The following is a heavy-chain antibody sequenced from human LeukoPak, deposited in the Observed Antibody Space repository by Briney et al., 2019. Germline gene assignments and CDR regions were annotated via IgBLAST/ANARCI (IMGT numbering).Heavy chain of an antibody. CDR2: IKSKTDGGTT. Sequence: PGGSLRLSCAASGFTFSNAWMSWVRQAPGKGLEWVGRIKSKTDGGTTDYAAPVKGRFTISRDDSKNTLYLQMNSLKTEDTAVYYCTTVWLGVASYYYYMDVWGKGTTATVSS. D-gene: IGHD3-3*01. CDR1: GFTFSNAW. V-gene: IGHV3-15*01. J-gene: IGHJ6*03. CDR3: TTVWLGVASYYYYMDV.